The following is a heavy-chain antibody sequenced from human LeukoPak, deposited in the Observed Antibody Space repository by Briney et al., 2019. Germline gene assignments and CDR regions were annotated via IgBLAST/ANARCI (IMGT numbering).Heavy chain of an antibody. CDR1: GGTFSSYA. V-gene: IGHV1-69*13. CDR2: IIPIFGTA. D-gene: IGHD2-2*01. CDR3: ARVRQIVVVPAALRAWNAFDI. J-gene: IGHJ3*02. Sequence: SVKVSCKASGGTFSSYAISWVRQAPGQGLEWMGGIIPIFGTANYAQKFQGRVTITADESTSTAYMELSSLRSEDTAVYYCARVRQIVVVPAALRAWNAFDIWGQGTMVTVSS.